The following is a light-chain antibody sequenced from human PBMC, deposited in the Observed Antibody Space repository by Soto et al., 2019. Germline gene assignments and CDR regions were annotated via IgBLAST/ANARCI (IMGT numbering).Light chain of an antibody. J-gene: IGKJ4*01. CDR3: QQSDSAPLT. CDR2: AAS. Sequence: DIQMTQSPSSLSASVGDRLTITCRASQRISTYLNWYQQKPGKAPRLLIHAASILQSGVPSRFSGTGSGTDFTLSISSLQPEDFATYYCQQSDSAPLTFGGGTTVESK. CDR1: QRISTY. V-gene: IGKV1-39*01.